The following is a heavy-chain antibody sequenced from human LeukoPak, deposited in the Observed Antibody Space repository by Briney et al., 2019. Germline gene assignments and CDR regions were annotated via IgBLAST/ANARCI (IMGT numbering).Heavy chain of an antibody. CDR1: GGSFSGYY. CDR2: INHSGNT. CDR3: ASSGYSYGY. D-gene: IGHD5-18*01. J-gene: IGHJ4*02. Sequence: PSETLSLTCAVYGGSFSGYYWSWIRQPPGKGLEWIGEINHSGNTNYNPSLKSRVTISVDTSKNQFSLKLSSVTAADTAVYYCASSGYSYGYWGQGTLVTVSS. V-gene: IGHV4-34*01.